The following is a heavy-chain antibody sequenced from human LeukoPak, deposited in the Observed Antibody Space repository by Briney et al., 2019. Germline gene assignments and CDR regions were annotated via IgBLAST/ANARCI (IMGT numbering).Heavy chain of an antibody. D-gene: IGHD6-6*01. CDR2: IYTSGST. J-gene: IGHJ3*02. CDR3: ARELAHSSSPFLPPHAFDI. V-gene: IGHV4-4*07. CDR1: GGSISSYY. Sequence: SETLSLTCTVSGGSISSYYWSWIRQPAGKGLEWIGRIYTSGSTNYNPSLKSRVTMSVDTSKNQFSLKLSSVTAADTAVYYCARELAHSSSPFLPPHAFDIWGQGTMVTVSS.